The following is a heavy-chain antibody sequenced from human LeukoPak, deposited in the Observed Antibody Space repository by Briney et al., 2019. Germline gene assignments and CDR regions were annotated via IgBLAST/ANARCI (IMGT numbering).Heavy chain of an antibody. CDR2: IKQDGSEK. CDR3: ARDYYDSSGSSWFDP. Sequence: PGGSLRLSCVASGFTFSDYWMTWVRQAPGKGLEWVANIKQDGSEKFCVDSVKGRFTISRDNAKNSLYLQMNSLRAKDTALYYCARDYYDSSGSSWFDPWGQGTLVTVSS. J-gene: IGHJ5*02. D-gene: IGHD3-22*01. CDR1: GFTFSDYW. V-gene: IGHV3-7*01.